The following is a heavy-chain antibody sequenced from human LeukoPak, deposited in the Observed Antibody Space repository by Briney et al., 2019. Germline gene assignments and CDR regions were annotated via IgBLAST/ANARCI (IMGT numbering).Heavy chain of an antibody. CDR2: INHSGST. CDR3: ARAIRRLYYYYYMDV. Sequence: SETLSLTXAVYGGSLSGYYWSWIRQPPGKGLEWIGEINHSGSTNYNPSLKSRVTISVDTSKNQFSLKLSSVTAADTAVYYCARAIRRLYYYYYMDVWGKGTTVIVSS. J-gene: IGHJ6*03. V-gene: IGHV4-34*01. CDR1: GGSLSGYY. D-gene: IGHD2-2*01.